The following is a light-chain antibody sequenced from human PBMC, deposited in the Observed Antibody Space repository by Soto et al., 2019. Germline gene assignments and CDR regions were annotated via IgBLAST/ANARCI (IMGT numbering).Light chain of an antibody. CDR1: QSVSSSY. Sequence: EIVLTQSPGTLSLSPGERATLSCRASQSVSSSYLAWYQQKPGQAPRLLIYGASSGATGLPDRFSGSGSGTDFTLTISRLGPGDFAVYYCQQYGSPITFGQGTRLEIK. CDR3: QQYGSPIT. V-gene: IGKV3-20*01. J-gene: IGKJ5*01. CDR2: GAS.